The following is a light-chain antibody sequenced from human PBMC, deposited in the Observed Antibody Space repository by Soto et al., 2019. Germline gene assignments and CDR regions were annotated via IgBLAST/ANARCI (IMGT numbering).Light chain of an antibody. V-gene: IGKV3-15*01. CDR3: QQYNNWPRT. CDR1: QSVSSN. Sequence: VMTQSPATLSVSPGERATLSCRASQSVSSNLAWYQQKPGQAPRLLIYGASTRATGIPARFSGSGSGTEFTLTISSLQSEDFAVYYCQQYNNWPRTFGKGTKVEIK. CDR2: GAS. J-gene: IGKJ1*01.